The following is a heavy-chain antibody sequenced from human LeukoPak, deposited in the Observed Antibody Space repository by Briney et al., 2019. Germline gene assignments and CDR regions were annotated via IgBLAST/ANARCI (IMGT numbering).Heavy chain of an antibody. D-gene: IGHD3-10*01. V-gene: IGHV3-73*01. Sequence: GGSLRLSCAASGFTFSGSAMHWVRQASGKGPEWVGRIRSKANGYATAYAASVKGRFTISRDDSKNTAYLQMNSLKTEDTAVYYCTRPSIGGYAFDIWGQGTMVTVSS. J-gene: IGHJ3*02. CDR2: IRSKANGYAT. CDR1: GFTFSGSA. CDR3: TRPSIGGYAFDI.